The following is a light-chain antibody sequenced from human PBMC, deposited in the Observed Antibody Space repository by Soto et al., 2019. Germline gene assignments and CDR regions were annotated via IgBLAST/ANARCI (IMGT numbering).Light chain of an antibody. V-gene: IGKV3-20*01. CDR3: QQYAGPPTT. Sequence: EIVMTQSPGTLSLSPGERATLSCMASQTVSNNYLAWCQQKPGQAPRVIMYGASRRATGIPDRFSGGGSGTDFTLTISRLEPEDFAVYFCQQYAGPPTTFGQGARLEIK. CDR1: QTVSNNY. CDR2: GAS. J-gene: IGKJ5*01.